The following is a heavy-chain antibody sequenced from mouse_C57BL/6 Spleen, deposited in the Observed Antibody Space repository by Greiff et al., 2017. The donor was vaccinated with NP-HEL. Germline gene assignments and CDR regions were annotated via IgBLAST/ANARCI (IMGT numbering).Heavy chain of an antibody. D-gene: IGHD1-1*01. V-gene: IGHV5-16*01. CDR2: INYDGSST. CDR1: GFTFSDYY. Sequence: EVKVVESEGGLVQPGSSMKLSCTASGFTFSDYYMAWVRQVPEKGLEWVANINYDGSSTYYLDSLKSRFIISRDNAKNILYLQMSSLKSEDTATYYCARWYYGTYWYFDVWGTGTTVTVSS. J-gene: IGHJ1*03. CDR3: ARWYYGTYWYFDV.